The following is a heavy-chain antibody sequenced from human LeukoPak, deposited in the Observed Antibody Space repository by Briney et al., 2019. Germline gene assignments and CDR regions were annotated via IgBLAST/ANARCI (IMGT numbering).Heavy chain of an antibody. CDR3: ARGHRTSSAYHCNAMDV. Sequence: NTSETLSLTCTVSGGSISSYYWSWIRQPPGKGLEWIGYLYYSGSTNYNPSLKSRVTISLDTSKSQVSLKLSSVTAADTAVYYCARGHRTSSAYHCNAMDVWGQGTTVTVSS. CDR2: LYYSGST. V-gene: IGHV4-59*01. J-gene: IGHJ6*02. CDR1: GGSISSYY. D-gene: IGHD2-8*01.